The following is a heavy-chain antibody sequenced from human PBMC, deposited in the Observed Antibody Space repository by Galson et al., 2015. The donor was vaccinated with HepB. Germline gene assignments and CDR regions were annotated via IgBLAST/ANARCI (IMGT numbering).Heavy chain of an antibody. CDR2: ISGSGGST. Sequence: SLRLSCAASGFTFSSYAMSWVRQAPGKGLEWVSAISGSGGSTYYADSVKGRFTISRDNSKNTLYLQMNSLRAEDTAVYYCAKDHDYGDYSTAIATDYWGQGTLVTVSS. CDR1: GFTFSSYA. V-gene: IGHV3-23*01. J-gene: IGHJ4*02. D-gene: IGHD4-17*01. CDR3: AKDHDYGDYSTAIATDY.